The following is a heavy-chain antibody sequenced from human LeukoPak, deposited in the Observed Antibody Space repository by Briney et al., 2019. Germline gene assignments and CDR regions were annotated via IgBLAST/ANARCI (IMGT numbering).Heavy chain of an antibody. J-gene: IGHJ4*02. CDR1: GVSISSYY. D-gene: IGHD4-23*01. CDR2: VLYSGST. CDR3: ARETTVAPPHYFDY. Sequence: PSETLSLTCTVSGVSISSYYWSWIRQPPGKGLEWIGYVLYSGSTNYNPSLKSRVTMSLGTSKNQISLKLSSVTAADTAMYYCARETTVAPPHYFDYWGQGTLVTVSS. V-gene: IGHV4-59*12.